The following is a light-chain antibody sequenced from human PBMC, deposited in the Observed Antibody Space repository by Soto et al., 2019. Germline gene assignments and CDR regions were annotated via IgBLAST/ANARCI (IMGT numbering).Light chain of an antibody. V-gene: IGKV1-5*03. Sequence: DIQMTQSPSTLSASVGDRVTITCRASQSINDGLAWYQQKPGKAPNLLIYKASSLESGVPSRFSGSASGTEFTLTISSLQPDDFATYYCQQYKSYSTFGQGTKVEIK. CDR3: QQYKSYST. CDR1: QSINDG. CDR2: KAS. J-gene: IGKJ1*01.